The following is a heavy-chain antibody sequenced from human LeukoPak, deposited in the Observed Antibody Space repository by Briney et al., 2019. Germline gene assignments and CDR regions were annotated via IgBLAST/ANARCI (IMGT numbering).Heavy chain of an antibody. CDR3: ARAWGGLRRTLNYYYYYYMDV. D-gene: IGHD4-17*01. CDR2: INPNSGGT. V-gene: IGHV1-2*02. Sequence: VSVKVSCTASGYTFTGYYMHWVRQAPGQGLEWMGWINPNSGGTNYAQKFQGRVTMSRDTSISTAYMELSRLRSDDTAVYYCARAWGGLRRTLNYYYYYYMDVWGKGTTVTVSS. CDR1: GYTFTGYY. J-gene: IGHJ6*03.